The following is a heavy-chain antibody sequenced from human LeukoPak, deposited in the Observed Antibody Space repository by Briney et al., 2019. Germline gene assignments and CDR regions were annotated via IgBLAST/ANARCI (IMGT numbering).Heavy chain of an antibody. J-gene: IGHJ4*02. CDR3: ARDQGRLPGDF. V-gene: IGHV3-7*01. CDR2: IRRDGDDE. Sequence: GRCLRPSCAASGFTFSDYWISWARHARGKGLEWVANIRRDGDDEPYVDSVKGRITIYRDNAKDSLFLQMNRLRDEDTAKYYCARDQGRLPGDFWGQGTLVSVSS. CDR1: GFTFSDYW.